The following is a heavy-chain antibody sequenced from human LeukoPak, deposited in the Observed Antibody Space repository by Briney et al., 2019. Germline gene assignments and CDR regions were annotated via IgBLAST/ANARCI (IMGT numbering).Heavy chain of an antibody. CDR2: IYYTGST. Sequence: SETLSLTCTVSGGSISKYYCSWIRQPPGKGLEWIAYIYYTGSTYYNPSLKSRVTMSVDTSKNQFSLSLSSVTAADTAVYYCARRISGGATLDWGQGTLVTVSS. J-gene: IGHJ4*02. D-gene: IGHD3-3*02. CDR1: GGSISKYY. V-gene: IGHV4-59*08. CDR3: ARRISGGATLD.